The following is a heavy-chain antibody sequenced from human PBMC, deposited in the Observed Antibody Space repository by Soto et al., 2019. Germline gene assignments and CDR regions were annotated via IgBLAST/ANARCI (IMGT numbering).Heavy chain of an antibody. CDR1: GGTFSSYA. V-gene: IGHV1-69*01. J-gene: IGHJ5*02. Sequence: SVKVSCKASGGTFSSYAISWVRQAPGQGLEWMGGIIPIFGTANYAQKFQGRVTITADESTSTAYMELSSLRSEDTAVYYCARVRWYYDSSGYYSDPWGQGTLVTVS. D-gene: IGHD3-22*01. CDR2: IIPIFGTA. CDR3: ARVRWYYDSSGYYSDP.